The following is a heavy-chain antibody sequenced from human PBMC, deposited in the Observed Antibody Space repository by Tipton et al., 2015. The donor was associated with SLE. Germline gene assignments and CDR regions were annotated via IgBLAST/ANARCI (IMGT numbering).Heavy chain of an antibody. CDR3: ARDFVGAIDS. Sequence: SLRLSCAASGFTFSSYAMNWVRQAPGKGLEWVSVIYSGHTTHYADSVKGRFTISRDNSKNTLYLQMNSLRGDDTAVYFCARDFVGAIDSWGQGALVTVSS. CDR2: IYSGHTT. V-gene: IGHV3-23*03. D-gene: IGHD1-26*01. J-gene: IGHJ4*02. CDR1: GFTFSSYA.